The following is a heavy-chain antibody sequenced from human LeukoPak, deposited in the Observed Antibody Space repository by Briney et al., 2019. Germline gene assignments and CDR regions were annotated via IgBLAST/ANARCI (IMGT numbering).Heavy chain of an antibody. Sequence: GGSLRLSCAASGINFRSSGMHWVRQAPGKGLEWVTFIQNDGSDKYYAASVKGRFTISRDNSKNTVYLHMASLRADVTALYYCAREGGRAVPGRFDQWGQGTLVTVSS. V-gene: IGHV3-30*02. CDR2: IQNDGSDK. CDR3: AREGGRAVPGRFDQ. J-gene: IGHJ4*02. CDR1: GINFRSSG. D-gene: IGHD6-13*01.